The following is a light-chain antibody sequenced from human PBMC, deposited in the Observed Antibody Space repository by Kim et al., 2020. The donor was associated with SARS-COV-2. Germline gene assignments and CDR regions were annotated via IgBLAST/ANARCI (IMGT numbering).Light chain of an antibody. CDR1: SSNIGSDT. CDR2: STS. Sequence: QSVLTQPPSASGTPGQTVTISCSGSSSNIGSDTITWYQQLPGTTPKLLIYSTSQRPSGVPDRFSGSKSGTSASLAISGLQPEDEADYFCASWDDSLSGPVFGGGTKVTVL. CDR3: ASWDDSLSGPV. J-gene: IGLJ3*02. V-gene: IGLV1-44*01.